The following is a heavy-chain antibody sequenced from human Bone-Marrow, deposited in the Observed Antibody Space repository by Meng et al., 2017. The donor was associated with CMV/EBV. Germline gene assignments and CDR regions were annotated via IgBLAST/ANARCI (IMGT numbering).Heavy chain of an antibody. CDR2: IYYSGST. D-gene: IGHD6-19*01. CDR3: AIPTDSSGWYSPFDY. CDR1: GGSISSSSYY. J-gene: IGHJ4*02. Sequence: SETLSLTCTVSGGSISSSSYYWGWIRQPPGKGLEWIGSIYYSGSTYYNPSLKSRVTISVDTSKNQFSLKLSSVTAADTAVYYCAIPTDSSGWYSPFDYWAQGTLVTVPS. V-gene: IGHV4-39*01.